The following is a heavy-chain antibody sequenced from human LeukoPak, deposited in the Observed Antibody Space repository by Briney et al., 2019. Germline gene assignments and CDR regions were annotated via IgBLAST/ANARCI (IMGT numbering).Heavy chain of an antibody. CDR3: ARDSGTTGEVKFDP. D-gene: IGHD3-10*01. CDR1: GGSISSSNVY. CDR2: TSGSGTI. V-gene: IGHV4-61*02. J-gene: IGHJ5*02. Sequence: SETLSLTCTVSGGSISSSNVYWGWIRQPAGKGLEWIGRTSGSGTITYNPALQSRLSISIDTSKHQFSLKLMSVTAADTAAYYCARDSGTTGEVKFDPWGQGTLVTVSS.